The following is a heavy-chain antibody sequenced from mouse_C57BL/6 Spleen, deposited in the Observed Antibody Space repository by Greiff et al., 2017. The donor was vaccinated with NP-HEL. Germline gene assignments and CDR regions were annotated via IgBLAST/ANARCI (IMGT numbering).Heavy chain of an antibody. CDR2: ISDGGSYT. J-gene: IGHJ3*01. V-gene: IGHV5-4*03. CDR3: ARDDYDGAWFAY. Sequence: EVKLVESGGGLVKPGGSLKLSCAASGFTFSSYAMSWVRQTPEKRLEWVATISDGGSYTYYPDNVKGRFTISRDNAKNNRYLQMSHLKSEDTAMYYCARDDYDGAWFAYWGQGTLVTVSA. CDR1: GFTFSSYA. D-gene: IGHD2-4*01.